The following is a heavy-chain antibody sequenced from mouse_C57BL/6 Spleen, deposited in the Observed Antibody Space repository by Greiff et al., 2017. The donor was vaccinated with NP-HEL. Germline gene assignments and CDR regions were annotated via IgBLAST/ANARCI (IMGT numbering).Heavy chain of an antibody. D-gene: IGHD4-1*01. CDR1: GYAFTNYL. V-gene: IGHV1-54*01. CDR3: ARSSGTDWFAY. Sequence: QVQLKQSGAELVRPGTSVKVSCKASGYAFTNYLIEWVKQRPGQGLEWIGVINPGSGGTNYNEKCKGKATLTADKSSSTAYMQLSSMTSEEAAVYFCARSSGTDWFAYWGQGTLVTVSA. J-gene: IGHJ3*01. CDR2: INPGSGGT.